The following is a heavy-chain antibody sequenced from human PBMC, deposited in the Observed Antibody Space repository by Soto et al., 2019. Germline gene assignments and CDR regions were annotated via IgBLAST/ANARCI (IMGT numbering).Heavy chain of an antibody. D-gene: IGHD3-16*01. CDR2: INNDGSST. Sequence: EVQLVESGGGLVQPGGSLRLSCAASGFSLSGYWMHWIRQAPGKGLVWVSRINNDGSSTSNADSVKGRFTISRDNAKXXXXXXXXXXXXXXXXXXXXXRXXHWGPDYWGQGTLVTVSS. CDR1: GFSLSGYW. CDR3: XRXXHWGPDY. J-gene: IGHJ4*02. V-gene: IGHV3-74*01.